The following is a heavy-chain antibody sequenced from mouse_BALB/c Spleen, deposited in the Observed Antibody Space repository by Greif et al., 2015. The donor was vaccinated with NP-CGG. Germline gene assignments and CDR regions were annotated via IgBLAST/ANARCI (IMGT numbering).Heavy chain of an antibody. CDR1: GFNIKDYY. CDR3: NACITGLLRSFDY. J-gene: IGHJ2*01. Sequence: VQLKQSGAELVRSGASVKLSCTASGFNIKDYYMHWVKQRPEQGLEWIGWIDPENGDTEYAPKFQGKATMTADTSSNPAYLQLSSLTSEDTAVYYCNACITGLLRSFDYWGQGTTLTVSS. V-gene: IGHV14-4*02. CDR2: IDPENGDT. D-gene: IGHD1-1*01.